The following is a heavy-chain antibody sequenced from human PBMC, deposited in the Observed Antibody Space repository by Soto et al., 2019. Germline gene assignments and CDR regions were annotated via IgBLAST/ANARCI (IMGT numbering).Heavy chain of an antibody. D-gene: IGHD3-10*01. CDR3: ARSLWFGELH. CDR1: GFSLSTTGVG. Sequence: QITLKESGPTLVKPTQTLTLTCSFSGFSLSTTGVGVGWIRQSPGKALEWLAIIYWDNDKRYSPSLQSRVIITKDTSKTPVVLTVTNMDPVDTGTYYCARSLWFGELHWGQGALVTVSS. J-gene: IGHJ4*02. V-gene: IGHV2-5*02. CDR2: IYWDNDK.